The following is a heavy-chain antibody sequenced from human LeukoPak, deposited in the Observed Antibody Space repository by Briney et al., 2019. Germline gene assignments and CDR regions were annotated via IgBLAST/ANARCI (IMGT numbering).Heavy chain of an antibody. J-gene: IGHJ4*02. V-gene: IGHV3-30*18. D-gene: IGHD3-22*01. CDR1: GFTFSSYA. CDR3: AKEDSSGTFDY. Sequence: GGSLRLSCAASGFTFSSYAMHWVRQAPGKGLEWVAFVSYDGSNKYYADSVKGRFTISRDNSKNTLYLQMNSLRAEDTAVYYCAKEDSSGTFDYWGQGTLVTVSS. CDR2: VSYDGSNK.